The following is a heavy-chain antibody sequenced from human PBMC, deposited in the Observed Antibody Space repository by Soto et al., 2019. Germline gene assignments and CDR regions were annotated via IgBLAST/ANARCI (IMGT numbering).Heavy chain of an antibody. D-gene: IGHD6-19*01. J-gene: IGHJ4*02. CDR1: GFTFSNYA. V-gene: IGHV3-30-3*01. CDR3: AREEAGGIAVAGTDY. CDR2: ISYDGSNK. Sequence: QVQLVESGGGVVQPGRSLRLSCAASGFTFSNYAMHWVRQAPGKGLEWVAVISYDGSNKYYADSVKGRFTISRDNPKNTLYLQMNSLRAEDTAVYYCAREEAGGIAVAGTDYWGQGTLVTVSS.